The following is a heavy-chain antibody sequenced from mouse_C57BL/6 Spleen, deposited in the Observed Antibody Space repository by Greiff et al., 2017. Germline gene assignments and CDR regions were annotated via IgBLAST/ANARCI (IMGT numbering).Heavy chain of an antibody. CDR3: TTPSSYLYAMDY. Sequence: EVQLQQSGAELVRPGASVKLSCTASGFNIKDYYMHWVKQRPEQGLEWIGRIDPEDGDTEYAPKFQGKATMTADPSSNTAYLQLSSLTSEDTAVYYCTTPSSYLYAMDYWGQGTSVTVSS. CDR2: IDPEDGDT. D-gene: IGHD3-1*01. CDR1: GFNIKDYY. J-gene: IGHJ4*01. V-gene: IGHV14-1*01.